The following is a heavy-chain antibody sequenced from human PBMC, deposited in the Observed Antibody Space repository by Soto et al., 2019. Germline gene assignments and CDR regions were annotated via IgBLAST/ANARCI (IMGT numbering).Heavy chain of an antibody. V-gene: IGHV1-18*01. CDR3: ARDHGSGSYYYGMDV. CDR1: GYTFTSDG. Sequence: GASVKVSCKASGYTFTSDGISWVREAPGQGLEWMGWISAYNGNTNYAQKLQGRVTMTTDTSTSTAYMELRSLRSDDTAVYYCARDHGSGSYYYGMDVWGQGTTVTVSS. CDR2: ISAYNGNT. D-gene: IGHD3-10*01. J-gene: IGHJ6*02.